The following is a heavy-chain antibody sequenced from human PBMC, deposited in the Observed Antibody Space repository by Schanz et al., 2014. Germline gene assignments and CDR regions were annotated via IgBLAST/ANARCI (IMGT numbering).Heavy chain of an antibody. J-gene: IGHJ5*02. Sequence: EVQLLESGGGLVQPGGSLKLSCAASGLIFSNYVMSWVRQAPGKGLEWVSSISSGGGGTHYADSVRGRFTISSDSSKNTLYLQMSSLRADDTAVYYCAKAADWPVTRFDPWGQGTLVTVSS. V-gene: IGHV3-23*01. CDR2: ISSGGGGT. CDR3: AKAADWPVTRFDP. D-gene: IGHD3-9*01. CDR1: GLIFSNYV.